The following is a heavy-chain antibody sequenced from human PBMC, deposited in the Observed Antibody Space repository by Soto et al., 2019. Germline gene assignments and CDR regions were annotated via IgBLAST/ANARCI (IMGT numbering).Heavy chain of an antibody. CDR2: MNPNSGNT. CDR1: GYTFTSYD. V-gene: IGHV1-8*01. J-gene: IGHJ5*02. D-gene: IGHD3-10*02. CDR3: ARGFNYYVNWFDP. Sequence: VASVKVSCKASGYTFTSYDINWVRQATGQGLEWMGWMNPNSGNTGYAQKFQGRVTMTRNTSISTAYMELSSLRSEDTAVYYCARGFNYYVNWFDPWGQGTLVTVSS.